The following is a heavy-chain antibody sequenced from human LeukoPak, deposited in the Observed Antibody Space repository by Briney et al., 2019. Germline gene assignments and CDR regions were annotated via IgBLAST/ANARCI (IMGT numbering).Heavy chain of an antibody. D-gene: IGHD2-2*01. CDR1: GFSFSSYS. Sequence: GASLRLSCAASGFSFSSYSMNLVRQARGKGVECASSISSSSTSTYYADSVKCRFTISRDNAKNSVYLQMSSLRAEDTAVYYCTRDPANMDVWGKGTTVTVSS. J-gene: IGHJ6*03. CDR3: TRDPANMDV. V-gene: IGHV3-21*01. CDR2: ISSSSTST.